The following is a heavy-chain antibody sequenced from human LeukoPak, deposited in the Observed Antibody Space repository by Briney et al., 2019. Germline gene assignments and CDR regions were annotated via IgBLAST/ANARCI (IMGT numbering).Heavy chain of an antibody. Sequence: SQTLSLTCAISGDSVSSNSAAWNWIRQSPSRGLEWLGRTYYRSKWYNDYAVSVKSRITINPDTSKNQFSLQLNSVTPEDTAVYYCARDGGERGEWLGPNWFDPWGQGTLVTVSS. V-gene: IGHV6-1*01. CDR1: GDSVSSNSAA. J-gene: IGHJ5*02. CDR2: TYYRSKWYN. CDR3: ARDGGERGEWLGPNWFDP. D-gene: IGHD6-19*01.